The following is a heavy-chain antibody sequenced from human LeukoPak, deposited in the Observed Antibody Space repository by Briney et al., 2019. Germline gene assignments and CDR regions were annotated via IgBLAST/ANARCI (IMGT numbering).Heavy chain of an antibody. Sequence: GGSLRLSCAGSGFTFSSYCMTWVRQAPGKGLEWVSSISSISSYIYYADSVKGRFTISRDKAKNSLYLQMNSMRAEDTAVYYCARGLKYCSSTSCYRAYYYYGMDVWGQGTTVTVSS. CDR2: ISSISSYI. J-gene: IGHJ6*02. V-gene: IGHV3-21*01. CDR1: GFTFSSYC. D-gene: IGHD2-2*02. CDR3: ARGLKYCSSTSCYRAYYYYGMDV.